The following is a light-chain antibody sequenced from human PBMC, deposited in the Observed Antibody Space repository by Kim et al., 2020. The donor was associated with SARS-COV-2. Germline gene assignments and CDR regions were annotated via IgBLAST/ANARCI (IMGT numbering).Light chain of an antibody. J-gene: IGLJ1*01. Sequence: QSALTQPASVSGSPGQSITISCTGTISDVGGYNFVSWYQQHPGKAPKLMIYDVSNRPSGVSNRFSGSKSGNTASLTISGLQTEDEADYYCSSYTGSSTYVFGTGTKVTVL. CDR1: ISDVGGYNF. CDR2: DVS. CDR3: SSYTGSSTYV. V-gene: IGLV2-14*01.